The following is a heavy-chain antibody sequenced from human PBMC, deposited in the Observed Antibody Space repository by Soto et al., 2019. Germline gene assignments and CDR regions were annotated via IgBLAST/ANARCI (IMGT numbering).Heavy chain of an antibody. CDR2: IFYSGST. CDR1: GVSLTSGTYY. J-gene: IGHJ4*02. CDR3: ASTEDFFDY. Sequence: PSETLSLTCSVSGVSLTSGTYYWSWIRQHPGKGLEWIGYIFYSGSTDYNPSLKSRVNISVDTSKNQFSLKLSSVTAADTAAYYCASTEDFFDYWGQGTLVTVSS. V-gene: IGHV4-31*03.